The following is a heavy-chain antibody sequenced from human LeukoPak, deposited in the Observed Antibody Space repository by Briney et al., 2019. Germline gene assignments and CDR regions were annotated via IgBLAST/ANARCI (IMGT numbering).Heavy chain of an antibody. CDR2: ISWNSGSI. CDR3: AKGGDSSSWYYFDY. D-gene: IGHD6-13*01. CDR1: GFTFDDYA. Sequence: GGSLRLSCAASGFTFDDYAMHWVRQAPGKGLEWVSGISWNSGSIGYADSVKGRFIISRDNAKNSLYLQMNSLRAEDTALYYCAKGGDSSSWYYFDYWGQGTLVTVSS. V-gene: IGHV3-9*01. J-gene: IGHJ4*02.